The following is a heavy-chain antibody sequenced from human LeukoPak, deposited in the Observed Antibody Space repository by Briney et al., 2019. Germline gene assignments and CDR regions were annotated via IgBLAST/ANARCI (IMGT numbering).Heavy chain of an antibody. V-gene: IGHV3-23*01. Sequence: GGSLRLSCAASGFTFSSYAMSWVRQAPGKGLEWVSAISGGGGSTYYADSVKGRCTITRDNSNNTLYLEMNILMGEDTAVYYCAKDQKQWLVRGFDYWGQGTLVTVSS. CDR3: AKDQKQWLVRGFDY. CDR1: GFTFSSYA. D-gene: IGHD6-19*01. J-gene: IGHJ4*02. CDR2: ISGGGGST.